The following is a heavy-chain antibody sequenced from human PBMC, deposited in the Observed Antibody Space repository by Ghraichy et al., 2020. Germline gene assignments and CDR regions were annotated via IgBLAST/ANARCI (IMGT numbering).Heavy chain of an antibody. CDR2: ISGSGGST. CDR3: AKGAIYAAAGARFY. Sequence: GESLNISCAASGFTFSSYAMSWVRQAPGKGLEWVSAISGSGGSTYYADSVKGRFTISRDNSKNTLYLQMNSLRAEDTAVYYCAKGAIYAAAGARFYWGQGTLVTVSS. J-gene: IGHJ4*02. V-gene: IGHV3-23*01. D-gene: IGHD6-13*01. CDR1: GFTFSSYA.